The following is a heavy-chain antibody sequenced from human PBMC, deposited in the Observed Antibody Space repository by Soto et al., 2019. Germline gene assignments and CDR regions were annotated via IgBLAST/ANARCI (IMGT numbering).Heavy chain of an antibody. D-gene: IGHD3-10*01. V-gene: IGHV1-18*01. Sequence: ASVKVSCKASGYTFTNYGISWVRQAPGQGLEWMGWINVYNGNTKYAQKVQGRVTMTTDTSTSTAYMELRSLRPDDTAVYYCARGVGSGSYYNQYNWFDPWGQGTLVNVSS. CDR1: GYTFTNYG. CDR3: ARGVGSGSYYNQYNWFDP. CDR2: INVYNGNT. J-gene: IGHJ5*02.